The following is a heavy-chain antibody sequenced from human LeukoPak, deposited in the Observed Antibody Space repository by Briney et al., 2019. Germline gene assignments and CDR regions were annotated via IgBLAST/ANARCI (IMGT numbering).Heavy chain of an antibody. CDR3: AGIDRYSYGQRTFDY. Sequence: SETLSLTCTVSGGSISSYYWSWIRQPPGKGLEWIGYIYYSGSTNYNPSLKSRVTISVDTSKNQFSLKLSSVTAADTAVYYCAGIDRYSYGQRTFDYWGQGTLVTVSS. J-gene: IGHJ4*02. V-gene: IGHV4-59*12. CDR1: GGSISSYY. D-gene: IGHD5-18*01. CDR2: IYYSGST.